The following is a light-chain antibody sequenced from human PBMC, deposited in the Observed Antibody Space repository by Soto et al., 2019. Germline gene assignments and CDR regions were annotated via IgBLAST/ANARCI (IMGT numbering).Light chain of an antibody. Sequence: EIVLTQSPGTLSLSPGERATLSCRASQSVSSTSLAWYQQKPGQAPRLLIYDASNRATGIPARFSGSGSGTDFTLTISSLEPEDFAVYYCQQRSNWPPVFGPGTKVDIK. CDR1: QSVSSTS. CDR2: DAS. CDR3: QQRSNWPPV. J-gene: IGKJ3*01. V-gene: IGKV3-11*01.